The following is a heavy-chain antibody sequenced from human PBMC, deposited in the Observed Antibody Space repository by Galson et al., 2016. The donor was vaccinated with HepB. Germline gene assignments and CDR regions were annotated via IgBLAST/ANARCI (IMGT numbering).Heavy chain of an antibody. CDR2: TSSDGSNK. CDR3: AKVSDEYYFDY. V-gene: IGHV3-30*18. Sequence: SLRLSCAASGFTFSSYGMHWVRQAPGKGLEWVAVTSSDGSNKHYADSVKGRFTISRDNSKKTLYLQMNSLRAEDTAAYYCAKVSDEYYFDYWGQGTLVTVSS. J-gene: IGHJ4*02. CDR1: GFTFSSYG.